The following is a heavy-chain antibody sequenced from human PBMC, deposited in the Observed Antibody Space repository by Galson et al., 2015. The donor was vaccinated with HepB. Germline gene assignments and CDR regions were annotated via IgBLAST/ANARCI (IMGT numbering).Heavy chain of an antibody. CDR2: IKSKSDAGTT. Sequence: SLRLSCAASGLTFRNVWFNWVRQAPGKGLEWVAHIKSKSDAGTTDYAAPVKGRFSISRDDSRATIYLQMNSLKTEDTAVYYCTTLLRPSDYWGPGTLVTVSS. V-gene: IGHV3-15*01. J-gene: IGHJ4*01. D-gene: IGHD3-16*01. CDR1: GLTFRNVW. CDR3: TTLLRPSDY.